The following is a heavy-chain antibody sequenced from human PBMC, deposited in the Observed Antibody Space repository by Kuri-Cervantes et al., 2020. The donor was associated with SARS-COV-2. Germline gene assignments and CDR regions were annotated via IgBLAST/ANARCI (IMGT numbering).Heavy chain of an antibody. J-gene: IGHJ4*02. Sequence: SVKVSCKASGDTFSAYAISWVRQAPGQGLEWMGRLSPVLRTTHYARKFQGRLTITADNSTTTAYMDLGSLKSDDTAVYYCAVGGEYQMLGPYLNYWGQGTLVTVSS. CDR3: AVGGEYQMLGPYLNY. V-gene: IGHV1-69*04. CDR2: LSPVLRTT. D-gene: IGHD3-16*01. CDR1: GDTFSAYA.